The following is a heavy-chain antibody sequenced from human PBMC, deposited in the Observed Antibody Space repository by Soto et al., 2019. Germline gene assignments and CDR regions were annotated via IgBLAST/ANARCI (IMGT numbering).Heavy chain of an antibody. D-gene: IGHD5-12*01. CDR1: GFTSSSYG. V-gene: IGHV3-30*18. Sequence: GGSLRLSCAASGFTSSSYGMHWVRQAPGKGLEWVAVISYDGSNKYYADSVKGRFTISRDNSKNTLYLQMNSLRAEDTAVYYCAKDKDVAPDYWGQGTLVTVSS. CDR3: AKDKDVAPDY. CDR2: ISYDGSNK. J-gene: IGHJ4*02.